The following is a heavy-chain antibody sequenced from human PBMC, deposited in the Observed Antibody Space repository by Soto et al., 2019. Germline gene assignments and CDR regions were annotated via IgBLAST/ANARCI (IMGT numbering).Heavy chain of an antibody. J-gene: IGHJ6*02. Sequence: ASVKVSCKASGYTFTSYHMHWVRQAPGQGLEWMGIINPSGGGTSYEQSFQDRVTMTRDTSTSTVYMELSSLRSEDTAVYYCARGLVVIGSVNYYYYGMDVWGQGTAVTVSS. CDR3: ARGLVVIGSVNYYYYGMDV. CDR1: GYTFTSYH. V-gene: IGHV1-46*01. D-gene: IGHD3-22*01. CDR2: INPSGGGT.